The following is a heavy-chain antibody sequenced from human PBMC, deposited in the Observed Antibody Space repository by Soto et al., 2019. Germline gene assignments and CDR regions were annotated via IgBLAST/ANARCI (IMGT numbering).Heavy chain of an antibody. CDR1: GFTFSTYG. Sequence: VQLVESGGGVVQPGRSLRLSCAASGFTFSTYGMHWVRQAPGKGLEWVAATSYDGNNNYYADSVKGRFTISRDSSKNTVYLQMNSLRAGDTAVYYCAKGFYGDHPVDYWGQGTLVTVSS. D-gene: IGHD4-17*01. CDR2: TSYDGNNN. J-gene: IGHJ4*01. V-gene: IGHV3-30*18. CDR3: AKGFYGDHPVDY.